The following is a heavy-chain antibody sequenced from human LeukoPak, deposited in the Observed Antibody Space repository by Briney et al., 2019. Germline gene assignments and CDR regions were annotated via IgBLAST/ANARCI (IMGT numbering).Heavy chain of an antibody. CDR1: GFTFSSYA. D-gene: IGHD1-26*01. Sequence: PGGSLRLSCAASGFTFSSYAMSWVRQAPGKGLEWVSAISGSGGSTYYADSVKGRFTISRDNAETALHLEMNNLRPEDTALYFCVRDRIPGATRGEFDFWGPGTRVIVSS. J-gene: IGHJ4*02. CDR2: ISGSGGST. CDR3: VRDRIPGATRGEFDF. V-gene: IGHV3-23*01.